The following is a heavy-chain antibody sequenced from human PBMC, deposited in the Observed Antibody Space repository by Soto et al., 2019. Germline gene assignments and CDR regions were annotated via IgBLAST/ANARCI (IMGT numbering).Heavy chain of an antibody. V-gene: IGHV4-31*03. J-gene: IGHJ5*02. D-gene: IGHD3-22*01. CDR2: IYYSGST. Sequence: SETLCLTCTVSGGSISGGGYYWSWIRQHPGKGLEWIGYIYYSGSTYYNPSLKSRVTISVDTSKNQFSLKLSSVTAADTAVYYCARDDYYDSSGYYYSGWFDPWGQGTLVTGSS. CDR1: GGSISGGGYY. CDR3: ARDDYYDSSGYYYSGWFDP.